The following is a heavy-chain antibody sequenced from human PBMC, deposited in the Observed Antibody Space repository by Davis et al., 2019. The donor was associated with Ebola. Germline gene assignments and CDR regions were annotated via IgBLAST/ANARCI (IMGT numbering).Heavy chain of an antibody. D-gene: IGHD3-3*01. V-gene: IGHV3-23*01. Sequence: GGSLRLSCAASGFTFSSYAMTWARQAPGKGLEWVSAVTSSDGGTYYADSVKGRFTISRDNANNTLYLQMNSLRAEDTAVYYCSIDDYDFWGGYSPVYYYGMDVWGIGTTVTVSS. CDR2: VTSSDGGT. CDR3: SIDDYDFWGGYSPVYYYGMDV. J-gene: IGHJ6*04. CDR1: GFTFSSYA.